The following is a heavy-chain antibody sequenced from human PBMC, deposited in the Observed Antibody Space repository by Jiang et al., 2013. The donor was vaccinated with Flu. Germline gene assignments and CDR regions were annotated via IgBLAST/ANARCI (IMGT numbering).Heavy chain of an antibody. CDR2: VYPGDSGS. Sequence: WIGWARQLPGKGLEWMGIVYPGDSGSRYSPSFQGQVTISADKSISTAYLQWSSLKASDTAMYYCARLPDSLEGAAVVWWFDPWGQGTLVTVSS. J-gene: IGHJ5*02. CDR1: W. CDR3: ARLPDSLEGAAVVWWFDP. D-gene: IGHD5-18*01. V-gene: IGHV5-51*01.